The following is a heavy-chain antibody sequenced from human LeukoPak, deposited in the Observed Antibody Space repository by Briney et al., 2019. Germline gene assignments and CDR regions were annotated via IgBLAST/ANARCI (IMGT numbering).Heavy chain of an antibody. CDR3: ARDVGSTLSVVPAAPFDY. V-gene: IGHV3-30-3*01. CDR1: GFPFSSYA. Sequence: PGGFLRLSCAASGFPFSSYAMHWVRQAPGKGLEWVAVISYDGSNKYYADSVKGRFTISRDNSKNTLYLQMNSLRAEDTAVYYCARDVGSTLSVVPAAPFDYWGQGTLVTVSS. CDR2: ISYDGSNK. D-gene: IGHD2-2*01. J-gene: IGHJ4*02.